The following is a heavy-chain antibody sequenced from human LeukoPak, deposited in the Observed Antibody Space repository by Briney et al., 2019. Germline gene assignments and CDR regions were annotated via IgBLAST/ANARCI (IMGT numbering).Heavy chain of an antibody. CDR1: GGTFTSYA. V-gene: IGHV1-69*13. Sequence: SVKVSCKASGGTFTSYAISWVRQAPGQGLEWMGGITPIFGTANYAQKFQGRVTITADESTSTAYMELSSLRSEDTAVYYCARDPRPDFDYGDSEYFQRWGQGTLVTVSS. CDR3: ARDPRPDFDYGDSEYFQR. J-gene: IGHJ1*01. CDR2: ITPIFGTA. D-gene: IGHD4-17*01.